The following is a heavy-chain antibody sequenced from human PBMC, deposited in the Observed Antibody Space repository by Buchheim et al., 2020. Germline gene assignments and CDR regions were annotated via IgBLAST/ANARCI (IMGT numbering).Heavy chain of an antibody. D-gene: IGHD3/OR15-3a*01. V-gene: IGHV3-30*03. CDR1: GFTFNSYD. Sequence: QVQLVESGGGAVQPGRSLRLSCAASGFTFNSYDMHWVRQAPGKGLEWVAVISYDGTNKYYINSVKGRFTISRDNSKNTFFLQMNSLRAEDTAVYYCARGRTGFDFWGQGT. J-gene: IGHJ4*02. CDR3: ARGRTGFDF. CDR2: ISYDGTNK.